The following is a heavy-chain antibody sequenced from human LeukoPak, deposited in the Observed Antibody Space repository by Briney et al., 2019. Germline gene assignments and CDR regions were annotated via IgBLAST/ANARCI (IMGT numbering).Heavy chain of an antibody. CDR2: IIPIFDTT. CDR3: ATSGYYYDTTGYFTNYFDY. CDR1: EGTFSSYA. V-gene: IGHV1-69*06. J-gene: IGHJ4*02. Sequence: ASVKVSCKASEGTFSSYAITWVRQAPGQGLEWMGGIIPIFDTTNYAQKFQGRVTITADKSTSTAYMDLSSLRSEDTAVYYCATSGYYYDTTGYFTNYFDYWGQGTLVTVSS. D-gene: IGHD3-22*01.